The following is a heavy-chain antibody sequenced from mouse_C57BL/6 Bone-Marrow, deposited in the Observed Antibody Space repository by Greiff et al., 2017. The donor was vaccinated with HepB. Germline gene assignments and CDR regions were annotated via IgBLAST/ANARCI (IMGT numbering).Heavy chain of an antibody. CDR3: ARPLYYYGSRGFAY. D-gene: IGHD1-1*01. CDR2: ISSGSSTI. J-gene: IGHJ3*01. Sequence: EVKLMESGGGLVKPGGSLKLSCAASGFTFSDYGMHWVRQAPEKGLEWVAYISSGSSTIYYADTVKGRFTISRDNAKNTLFLQMTSLRSEDTAMYYCARPLYYYGSRGFAYWGQGTLVTVSA. CDR1: GFTFSDYG. V-gene: IGHV5-17*01.